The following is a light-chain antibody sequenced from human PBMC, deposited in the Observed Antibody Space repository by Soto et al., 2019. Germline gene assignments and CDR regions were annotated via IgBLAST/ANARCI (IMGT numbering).Light chain of an antibody. CDR1: QSVSSSY. CDR3: QQYGSSPRIS. Sequence: VLTQSPGTLSLSPGGRATVSCRASQSVSSSYLAWDQQKPGQAPRLLIYGASSRATGIPDRFSGSGSGTDFTLTISRLEPEDFALYYCQQYGSSPRISFGQGTRLEIK. J-gene: IGKJ5*01. V-gene: IGKV3-20*01. CDR2: GAS.